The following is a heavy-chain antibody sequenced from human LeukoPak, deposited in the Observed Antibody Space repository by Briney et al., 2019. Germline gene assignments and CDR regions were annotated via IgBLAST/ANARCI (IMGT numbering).Heavy chain of an antibody. CDR3: ARLYISSSWYRDYYYYYYMDV. CDR2: INHSGST. J-gene: IGHJ6*03. Sequence: PSETLSLTCAVYGGSFSGYYWSWIRQPPGKGLEWIGGINHSGSTNYNPSLKSRVTISVDTSKNQFSLKLSSVTAADTAVYYCARLYISSSWYRDYYYYYYMDVWGKGTTVTISS. D-gene: IGHD6-13*01. V-gene: IGHV4-34*01. CDR1: GGSFSGYY.